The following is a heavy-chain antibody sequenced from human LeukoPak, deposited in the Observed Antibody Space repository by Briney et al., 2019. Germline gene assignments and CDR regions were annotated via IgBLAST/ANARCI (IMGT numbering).Heavy chain of an antibody. V-gene: IGHV1-69*06. CDR1: GGTFSTYA. CDR3: ARGSGITMVRGVIECYFDY. CDR2: IIPIFGTA. D-gene: IGHD3-10*01. J-gene: IGHJ4*02. Sequence: ASVKVSCKASGGTFSTYAISWVRQAPGQGLEWMGGIIPIFGTANYAQKFQGRVTITADKSTSTTYMELSSLRSEDTAVYYCARGSGITMVRGVIECYFDYWGQGTLVTVSS.